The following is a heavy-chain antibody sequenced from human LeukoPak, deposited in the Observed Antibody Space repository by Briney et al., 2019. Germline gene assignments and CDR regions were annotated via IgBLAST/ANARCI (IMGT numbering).Heavy chain of an antibody. CDR2: ISAYNGNI. CDR1: GYTFTSYG. V-gene: IGHV1-18*01. Sequence: GASVKVSCKASGYTFTSYGICWVRQAPGQGLEWMGWISAYNGNINYAQKLQGRVTMTTDTSTSTAYMELRSLRSDDTAVYYCARVSGYSSEDWFDPWGQGTLVTVSS. D-gene: IGHD6-25*01. J-gene: IGHJ5*02. CDR3: ARVSGYSSEDWFDP.